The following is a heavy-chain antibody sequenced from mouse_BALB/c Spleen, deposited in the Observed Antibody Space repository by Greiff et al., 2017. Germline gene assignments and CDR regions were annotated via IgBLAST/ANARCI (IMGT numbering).Heavy chain of an antibody. J-gene: IGHJ2*01. CDR3: ARTWSYYFDY. CDR2: IYPGDGDT. Sequence: QVQLKESGAELVRPGSSVKISCKASGYAFSSYWMNWVKQRPGQGLEWIGQIYPGDGDTNYNGKFKGKATLTADKSSSTAYMQLSSLTSEDSAVYFCARTWSYYFDYWGQGTTLTVSS. CDR1: GYAFSSYW. V-gene: IGHV1-80*01.